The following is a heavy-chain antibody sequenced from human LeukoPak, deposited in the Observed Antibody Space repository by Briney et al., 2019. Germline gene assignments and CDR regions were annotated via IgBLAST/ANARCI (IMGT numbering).Heavy chain of an antibody. Sequence: SETLSLTCAVYGGSFSGYYWSWIRQPPGKGLEWIAYISDIGSINYNPSLKSRVIISLDTSKNQFSLKLSSVTAADTAVYYCAGHHPRNTVDFWGQGTLVTVSS. CDR2: ISDIGSI. J-gene: IGHJ4*02. CDR3: AGHHPRNTVDF. D-gene: IGHD2/OR15-2a*01. CDR1: GGSFSGYY. V-gene: IGHV4-59*08.